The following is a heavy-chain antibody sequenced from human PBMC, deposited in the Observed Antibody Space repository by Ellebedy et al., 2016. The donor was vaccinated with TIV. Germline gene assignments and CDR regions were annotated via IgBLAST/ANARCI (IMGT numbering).Heavy chain of an antibody. D-gene: IGHD3-3*01. J-gene: IGHJ3*02. CDR1: GYIFTSYI. CDR2: ISAYNGNT. CDR3: ARHLFGVVIGGPDAFDI. Sequence: AASVKVSCKTSGYIFTSYIITWVRQAPGQGLEWMGWISAYNGNTKYAQNIQDRVTLTTDTSTDTAYMELRSLRSDDTAVYYCARHLFGVVIGGPDAFDIWGQGTMVTVSS. V-gene: IGHV1-18*04.